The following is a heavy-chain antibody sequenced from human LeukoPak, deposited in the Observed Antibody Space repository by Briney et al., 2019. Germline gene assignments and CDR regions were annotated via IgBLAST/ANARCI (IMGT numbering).Heavy chain of an antibody. CDR2: ISRDGSEK. Sequence: PGGSLRLSCEASGVTLSDYAMHWARQAPGKGLEWVAVISRDGSEKNYADSVKGRFTISRDNSKNTLYLQMNSLRAEDTAVYHCAKGYHIYSYVFSFGHYWGQGTQVTVSS. CDR1: GVTLSDYA. V-gene: IGHV3-30*18. J-gene: IGHJ4*02. D-gene: IGHD5-18*01. CDR3: AKGYHIYSYVFSFGHY.